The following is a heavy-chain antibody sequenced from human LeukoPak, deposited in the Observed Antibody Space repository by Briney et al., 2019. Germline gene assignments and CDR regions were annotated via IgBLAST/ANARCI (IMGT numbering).Heavy chain of an antibody. CDR3: AREGYRYVPGDY. J-gene: IGHJ4*02. V-gene: IGHV4-30-2*01. CDR1: GGSISSGGYS. D-gene: IGHD5-18*01. Sequence: SETLSLTCAVSGGSISSGGYSWSWIRQPPGKGLEWIGEISQSETTNYNPSLKSRVTISIDKSKNQFSLKLTSVTAADTAVYYCAREGYRYVPGDYWGQGTLVTVSS. CDR2: ISQSETT.